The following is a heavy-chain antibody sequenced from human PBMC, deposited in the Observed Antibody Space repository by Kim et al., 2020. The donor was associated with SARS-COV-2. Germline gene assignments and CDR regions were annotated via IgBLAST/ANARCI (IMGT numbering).Heavy chain of an antibody. Sequence: SVKVSCKASGGTFSSYAISWVRQAPGQGLEWMGRIIPILGIANYAQKFQGRVTITADKSTSTAYMELSSLRSEDTAVYYCARDFYYYDSSGQFDYWGQGTLVTVSS. J-gene: IGHJ4*02. CDR3: ARDFYYYDSSGQFDY. V-gene: IGHV1-69*04. D-gene: IGHD3-22*01. CDR2: IIPILGIA. CDR1: GGTFSSYA.